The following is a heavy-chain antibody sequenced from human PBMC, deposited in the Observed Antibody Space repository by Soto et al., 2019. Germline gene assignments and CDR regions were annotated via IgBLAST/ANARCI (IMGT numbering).Heavy chain of an antibody. D-gene: IGHD1-26*01. CDR2: IHPGDSDT. CDR3: AKWPVGGSRTWFDP. J-gene: IGHJ5*02. CDR1: GYSFTSNW. Sequence: GESLKISCKASGYSFTSNWIGWVRQMPGKGLEWMGIIHPGDSDTRYSPSFQGQVTISADKSISTAYLQWSSLKAPDTAMYYGAKWPVGGSRTWFDPWGQGTLVTVSS. V-gene: IGHV5-51*01.